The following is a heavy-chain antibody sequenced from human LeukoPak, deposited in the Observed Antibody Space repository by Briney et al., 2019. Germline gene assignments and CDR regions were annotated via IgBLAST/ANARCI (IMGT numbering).Heavy chain of an antibody. V-gene: IGHV1-69*13. CDR1: GGTFSSYA. J-gene: IGHJ6*02. D-gene: IGHD6-19*01. Sequence: SVKVSCKASGGTFSSYAISWVRQAPGQGLEWMGGIIPIFGTANYAQKFQGRVTITADESTSTAYMELSSLRSEDTAVYYCARGSGTPPAYIAVAARGHYYGMDVWGQGTTVTVSS. CDR2: IIPIFGTA. CDR3: ARGSGTPPAYIAVAARGHYYGMDV.